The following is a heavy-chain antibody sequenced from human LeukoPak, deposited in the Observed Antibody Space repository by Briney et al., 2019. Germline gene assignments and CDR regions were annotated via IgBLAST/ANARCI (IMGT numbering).Heavy chain of an antibody. CDR3: ASPSLGINAFDI. CDR2: IDGDGSTT. J-gene: IGHJ3*02. CDR1: GSTFSSYW. V-gene: IGHV3-74*01. D-gene: IGHD7-27*01. Sequence: GGSLRLSCAASGSTFSSYWMHWVRQAPGKGLVWVSRIDGDGSTTRYADSVKGRFTISRDNAKNTLYLQMNSLTAEDTAVYYCASPSLGINAFDIWGQGTRATVSS.